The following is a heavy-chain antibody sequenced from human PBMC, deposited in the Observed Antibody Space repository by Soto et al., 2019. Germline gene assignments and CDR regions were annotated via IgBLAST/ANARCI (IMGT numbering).Heavy chain of an antibody. J-gene: IGHJ5*02. Sequence: LSLTCTVSGGSISGYYWSWIRQPPGKGLEWIGYIYYSGSTNYNPSLKSRVTISVDTSKNQFSLKLSSVTAADTAVYYCARYSSSPGVDNWFDPWGQGTLVTVSS. D-gene: IGHD6-6*01. CDR2: IYYSGST. CDR1: GGSISGYY. V-gene: IGHV4-59*01. CDR3: ARYSSSPGVDNWFDP.